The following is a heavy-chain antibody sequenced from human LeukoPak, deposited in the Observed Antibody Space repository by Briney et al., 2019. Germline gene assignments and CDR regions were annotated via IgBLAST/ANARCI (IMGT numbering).Heavy chain of an antibody. D-gene: IGHD1-26*01. Sequence: GGALRLSCAASGFTFSSYAMSWVRQAPGKGLEWVSAISGSGGSTYYADSVKGRFTISRDNSKNTLYLQMNSLRAEDTAVYYCANEWEPGSPWYGMDVWGQGTTVTVSS. CDR2: ISGSGGST. CDR3: ANEWEPGSPWYGMDV. J-gene: IGHJ6*02. V-gene: IGHV3-23*01. CDR1: GFTFSSYA.